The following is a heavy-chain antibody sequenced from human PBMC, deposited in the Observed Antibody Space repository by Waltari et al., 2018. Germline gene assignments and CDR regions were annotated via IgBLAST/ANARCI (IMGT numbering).Heavy chain of an antibody. Sequence: EVQLVESGGGLVTPGESLRLSCVASGFSFHSYTMNWVRQAPGKGLEWVSSIGANGDYIYYADSVRCRFTTSRDNARNSLYLQMTSLRVDDSAIYFCASHFEDYYYYMDVWGKGTTVTVSS. CDR2: IGANGDYI. CDR1: GFSFHSYT. V-gene: IGHV3-21*04. J-gene: IGHJ6*03. CDR3: ASHFEDYYYYMDV.